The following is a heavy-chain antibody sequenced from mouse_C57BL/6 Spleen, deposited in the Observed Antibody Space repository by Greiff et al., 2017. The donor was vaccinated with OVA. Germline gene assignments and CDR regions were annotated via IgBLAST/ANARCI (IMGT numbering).Heavy chain of an antibody. J-gene: IGHJ2*01. Sequence: QVQLQQSGAELVRPGASVTLSCKASGYTFTDYEMHWVKQTPVHGLEWIGAIDPETGGTAYNQKFKGKAILTADKSSSTAYMELRSLTSEDSAVYYCTRGVTAGTYYLDYWGQGTTRTVSS. D-gene: IGHD2-2*01. CDR2: IDPETGGT. CDR1: GYTFTDYE. CDR3: TRGVTAGTYYLDY. V-gene: IGHV1-15*01.